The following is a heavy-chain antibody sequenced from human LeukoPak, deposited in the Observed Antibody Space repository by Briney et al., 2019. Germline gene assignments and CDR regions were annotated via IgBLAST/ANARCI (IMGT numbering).Heavy chain of an antibody. CDR3: ARSRSRYDSSGRLYWFDP. CDR1: GGSISSYY. D-gene: IGHD3-22*01. CDR2: IYTSGST. V-gene: IGHV4-4*07. Sequence: SETLSLTCTVSGGSISSYYWSWIRQPAGKGLEWIGRIYTSGSTNYNPTLKSRVTMSVGTSKNQFSLKLSSVTAVDTAVYYCARSRSRYDSSGRLYWFDPWGQGTLVTVSS. J-gene: IGHJ5*02.